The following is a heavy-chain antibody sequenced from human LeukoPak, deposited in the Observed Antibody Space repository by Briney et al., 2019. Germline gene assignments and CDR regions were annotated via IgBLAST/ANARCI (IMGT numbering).Heavy chain of an antibody. CDR2: VLPIFGTA. Sequence: SVKVSCKASGGTVSSYVISWVRQAPGQGLEWMGGVLPIFGTAIYAQKWQGRVTITADESTSTAYMELKSLRSEDTAIYYCARAEDQGRYFDWLPGFAPWGQGTLVIVSS. CDR1: GGTVSSYV. V-gene: IGHV1-69*01. CDR3: ARAEDQGRYFDWLPGFAP. J-gene: IGHJ5*02. D-gene: IGHD3-9*01.